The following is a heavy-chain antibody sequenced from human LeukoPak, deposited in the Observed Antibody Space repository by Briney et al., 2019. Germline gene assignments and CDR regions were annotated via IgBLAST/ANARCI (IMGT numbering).Heavy chain of an antibody. Sequence: PSETLSLTCAVSGFFISSGFFWGWIRRPPGKGLEWVGTIHYPESTYYNPSLSSRLTISMDTSKNHFSLKLSSVTAADTALYFCARGRGRQVGTRLHPDTHHDYWGQGILVTVSS. D-gene: IGHD3-16*01. V-gene: IGHV4-38-2*01. CDR3: ARGRGRQVGTRLHPDTHHDY. CDR1: GFFISSGFF. CDR2: IHYPEST. J-gene: IGHJ4*02.